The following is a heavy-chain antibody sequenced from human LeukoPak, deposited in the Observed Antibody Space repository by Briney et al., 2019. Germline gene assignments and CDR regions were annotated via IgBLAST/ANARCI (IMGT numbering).Heavy chain of an antibody. CDR3: ARHLSGITGYTYGRGIDY. CDR1: GFTFSSYW. D-gene: IGHD5-18*01. V-gene: IGHV3-7*01. CDR2: IKKDGSEK. J-gene: IGHJ4*02. Sequence: AGGSLRLSCAASGFTFSSYWMSWVRQAPGKGLEWVANIKKDGSEKYYVDSVKGRFTISRDNAKTSLYLQMNSLRAEDTAGYYCARHLSGITGYTYGRGIDYWGQGTLVTVSS.